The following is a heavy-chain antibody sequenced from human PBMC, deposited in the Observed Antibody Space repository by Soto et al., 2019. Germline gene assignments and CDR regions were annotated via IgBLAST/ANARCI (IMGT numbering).Heavy chain of an antibody. CDR2: ISYDGSNK. D-gene: IGHD2-21*02. CDR3: AKDSTVVVTAFGSWYFDL. Sequence: QVQLVESGGGVVQPGRSLRLSCAASGFTFSSYGMHWVRQAPGKGLEWVAVISYDGSNKYYADSVKGRFTISRDNSKNTLYLQMNSLRAEDTAVYYCAKDSTVVVTAFGSWYFDLWGRGTLVTVSS. CDR1: GFTFSSYG. V-gene: IGHV3-30*18. J-gene: IGHJ2*01.